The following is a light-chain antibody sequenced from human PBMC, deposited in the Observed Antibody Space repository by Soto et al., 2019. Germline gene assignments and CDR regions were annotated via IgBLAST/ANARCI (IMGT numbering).Light chain of an antibody. V-gene: IGLV2-23*01. Sequence: QSALTQPASVSGSPGQSITISCTGTSSDIGSYNFVSWYQQHPGTAPRLLIYEATKRPPGISSRFSGSKSGNTASLTISGLQTEDESDYYCCSYAGTNTVVFGGGTKLTVL. CDR3: CSYAGTNTVV. CDR1: SSDIGSYNF. J-gene: IGLJ2*01. CDR2: EAT.